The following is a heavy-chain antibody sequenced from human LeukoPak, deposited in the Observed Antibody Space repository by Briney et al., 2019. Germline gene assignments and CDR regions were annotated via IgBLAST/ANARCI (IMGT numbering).Heavy chain of an antibody. CDR1: GFTFDDYA. V-gene: IGHV3-9*01. CDR3: ARDQTSGSLDAFDI. CDR2: ISWNSGSI. J-gene: IGHJ3*02. D-gene: IGHD1-26*01. Sequence: GGSLRLSCAASGFTFDDYAMHWVRQAPGKGLEWVSGISWNSGSIGYADSVKGRFTISRDNAKNSLYLQMNSLRAEDTAVYYCARDQTSGSLDAFDIWGQGTMVTVSS.